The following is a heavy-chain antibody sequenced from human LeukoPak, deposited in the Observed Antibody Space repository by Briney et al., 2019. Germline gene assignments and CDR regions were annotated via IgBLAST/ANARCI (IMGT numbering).Heavy chain of an antibody. D-gene: IGHD6-19*01. CDR2: IYYSGTT. Sequence: PSETLSLTCAVYGGSFSGYYWSWIRQPPGKGLEWIGSIYYSGTTYYNPSLKSRVTISVDTSKKQFSLRLSSVTAADTAVYYCARENSSGWYWGQGTLVTVSS. V-gene: IGHV4-34*01. CDR1: GGSFSGYY. J-gene: IGHJ4*02. CDR3: ARENSSGWY.